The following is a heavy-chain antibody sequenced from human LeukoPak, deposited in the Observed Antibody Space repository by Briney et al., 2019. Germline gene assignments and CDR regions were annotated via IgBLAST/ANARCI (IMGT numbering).Heavy chain of an antibody. CDR3: ARAEGITMVRGVIIPPDY. CDR2: ISYDGSNK. Sequence: GGSLRLSCAASGFTFSSYAMHWVRQAPGKGLEWVAVISYDGSNKYYADSVMGRFTISRDNSKNTLYLQMNSLRAEDTAVYYCARAEGITMVRGVIIPPDYWGQGTLVTVSS. CDR1: GFTFSSYA. J-gene: IGHJ4*02. V-gene: IGHV3-30-3*01. D-gene: IGHD3-10*01.